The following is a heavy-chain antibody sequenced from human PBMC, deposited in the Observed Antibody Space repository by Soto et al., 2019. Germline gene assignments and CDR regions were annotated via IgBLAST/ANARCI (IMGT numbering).Heavy chain of an antibody. D-gene: IGHD2-15*01. CDR2: IYYSGST. CDR1: GGSISSGGYY. Sequence: QVQLQESGPGLVKPSQTLSLTCTVSGGSISSGGYYWSWIRQHPGKGLEWIGYIYYSGSTYYNPSLKSRVTISVDTSKNQFALKLSSVTAADTAVDYCARAPVVVVVAATLIGAFDIWGQGTMVTVSS. J-gene: IGHJ3*02. CDR3: ARAPVVVVVAATLIGAFDI. V-gene: IGHV4-31*03.